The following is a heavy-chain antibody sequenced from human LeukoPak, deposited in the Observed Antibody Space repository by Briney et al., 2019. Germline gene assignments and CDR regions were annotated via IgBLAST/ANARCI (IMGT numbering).Heavy chain of an antibody. D-gene: IGHD3-22*01. CDR1: GFTFSSYG. V-gene: IGHV3-30*02. CDR3: AKDLTYYYDSSGYGDAFDI. CDR2: IRYDGSNK. Sequence: PGGSLRLSCAASGFTFSSYGMHWVRQAPGKRLEWVAFIRYDGSNKYYADSVKGRFTISRDNSKNTLYLQMNSLRAEDTAVYYCAKDLTYYYDSSGYGDAFDIWGQGTMVTVSS. J-gene: IGHJ3*02.